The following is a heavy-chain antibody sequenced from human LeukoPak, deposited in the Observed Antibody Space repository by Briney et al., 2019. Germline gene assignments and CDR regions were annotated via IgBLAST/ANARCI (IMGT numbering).Heavy chain of an antibody. J-gene: IGHJ4*02. D-gene: IGHD5-12*01. Sequence: GGSLRLSCAASGFTFNSYWMHWVRQAPGKGLVWVARISTDGSSTSYADSVKGRFTTSRDNAKNALYLQMNSLRAEDTAVYYCGRAYVVSGYDFGIDYWGQGTLVTVSS. CDR2: ISTDGSST. V-gene: IGHV3-74*01. CDR1: GFTFNSYW. CDR3: GRAYVVSGYDFGIDY.